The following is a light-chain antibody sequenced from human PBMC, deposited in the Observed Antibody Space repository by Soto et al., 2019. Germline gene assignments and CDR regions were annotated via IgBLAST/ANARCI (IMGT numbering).Light chain of an antibody. CDR1: SSDVGAYKY. CDR3: SSYTGSSTLVI. Sequence: QSALTQPASVSGSPGQSITISCTGTSSDVGAYKYVSWYQQHPGKAPKLMISEVSDRPSGVSNRFSGSKSGNTASLTISGLQAEDEADYYCSSYTGSSTLVIFGGGTKLTVL. CDR2: EVS. J-gene: IGLJ2*01. V-gene: IGLV2-14*01.